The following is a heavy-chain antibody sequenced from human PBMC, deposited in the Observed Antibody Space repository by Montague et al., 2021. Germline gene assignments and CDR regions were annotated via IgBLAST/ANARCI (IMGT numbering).Heavy chain of an antibody. CDR1: GFTFSTYN. D-gene: IGHD1-26*01. J-gene: IGHJ4*03. CDR3: ARGGGGYLDY. CDR2: LLYDGNNE. V-gene: IGHV3-30-3*01. Sequence: SLRLSCPASGFTFSTYNIHWVRQAPGKGLEWVAALLYDGNNEYYADSVKGRFTFSRGNSKNTLYLQMNSLRAEDTAVYYCARGGGGYLDYWGQGILVTVSS.